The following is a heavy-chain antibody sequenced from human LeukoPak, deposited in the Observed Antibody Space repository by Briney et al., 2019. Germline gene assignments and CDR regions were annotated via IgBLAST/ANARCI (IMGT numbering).Heavy chain of an antibody. J-gene: IGHJ4*02. CDR1: GFTFSSYS. CDR3: ARQDYYGSGSYYNFY. D-gene: IGHD3-10*01. CDR2: ISSSSSYI. Sequence: PGGSLRLSCAASGFTFSSYSMNWVRQAPGKGLEWVSSISSSSSYIYYADSVKGRFTISRGNARNSLYLQMNSLRAEDTAVYHCARQDYYGSGSYYNFYWGQGTLVTVSS. V-gene: IGHV3-21*01.